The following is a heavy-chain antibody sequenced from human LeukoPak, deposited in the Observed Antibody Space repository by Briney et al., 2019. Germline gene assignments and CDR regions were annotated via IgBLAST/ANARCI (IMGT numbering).Heavy chain of an antibody. CDR1: GGSISSYD. J-gene: IGHJ6*03. V-gene: IGHV4-4*09. Sequence: PSETLSLTCTVSGGSISSYDWSWIRQPPGKGLEWIAYIYSSGSTNHNPSLKSRVTRSVDTSKNQFSLKLSSVTAADSAVYYCARLNYGRRDYYYYYYMDVWGKGTTVTVSS. CDR3: ARLNYGRRDYYYYYYMDV. CDR2: IYSSGST. D-gene: IGHD3-10*01.